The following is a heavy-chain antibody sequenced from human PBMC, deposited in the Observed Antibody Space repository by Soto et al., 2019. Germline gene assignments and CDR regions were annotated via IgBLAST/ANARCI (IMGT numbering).Heavy chain of an antibody. CDR2: IWYDGSNK. D-gene: IGHD3-3*01. J-gene: IGHJ4*02. CDR3: ARGVVWSGFFDY. V-gene: IGHV3-33*01. Sequence: QPGGSLRLSCAASGFTFSSYGMHWVRQAPGKGLEWVAVIWYDGSNKYYADSVKGQFTISRDNSKNTLYLQMNSLRAEDTAVYYCARGVVWSGFFDYWGQGTPVTVSS. CDR1: GFTFSSYG.